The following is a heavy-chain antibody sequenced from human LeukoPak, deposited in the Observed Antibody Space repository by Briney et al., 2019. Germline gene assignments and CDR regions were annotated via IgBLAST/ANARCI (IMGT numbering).Heavy chain of an antibody. J-gene: IGHJ6*03. Sequence: PAGRSLRLSCAASGFTFSSYGMHWVRQAPGKGLEWVAVIWYDGSNKYYADSVKGRFTNSRDNSKNTLYLQMNSLRAEDTAVYYCAKSDFWSGYFYYYYMDVWGKGTTVTVSS. D-gene: IGHD3-3*01. CDR1: GFTFSSYG. CDR3: AKSDFWSGYFYYYYMDV. V-gene: IGHV3-33*06. CDR2: IWYDGSNK.